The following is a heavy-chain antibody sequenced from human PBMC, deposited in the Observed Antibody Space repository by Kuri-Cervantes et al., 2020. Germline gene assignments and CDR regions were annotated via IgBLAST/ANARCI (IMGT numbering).Heavy chain of an antibody. J-gene: IGHJ4*02. D-gene: IGHD3-16*01. Sequence: SQTLSLTCAVYGGSFSGYYWSWIRQPPGKGLEWIGEINHSGSTNYNPSLKSRVTISVDTSKNQFSLKLSSATAADTAVYYCARGRLALRQGPPDYWGQGTLVTVSS. CDR1: GGSFSGYY. CDR2: INHSGST. V-gene: IGHV4-34*01. CDR3: ARGRLALRQGPPDY.